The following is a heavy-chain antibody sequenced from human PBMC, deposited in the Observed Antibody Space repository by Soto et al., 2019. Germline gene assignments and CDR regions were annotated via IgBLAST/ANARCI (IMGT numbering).Heavy chain of an antibody. J-gene: IGHJ4*02. CDR1: GGSISSYY. CDR3: ARLTVGYYFDY. CDR2: IYYSGST. V-gene: IGHV4-59*08. D-gene: IGHD3-16*01. Sequence: TLSLTCTVSGGSISSYYWSWIRQPPGKGLEWIGYIYYSGSTNYNPSLKSRVTISVDTSKNQFSLKLSSVTAAYTAVYYCARLTVGYYFDYWGQGTLVTVSS.